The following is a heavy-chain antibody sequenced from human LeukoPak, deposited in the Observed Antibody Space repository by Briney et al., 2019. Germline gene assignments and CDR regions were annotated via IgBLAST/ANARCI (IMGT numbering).Heavy chain of an antibody. CDR2: IRYDADNK. Sequence: GGSLRLSCAASGFTFNNYGMHWVRQAPGKGLEWVAYIRYDADNKKYTGSVQGRFIISRDNSENTLHLQMNSLRAEDTAVYYCAKDLSSYDNSAYNYLFDYWGQGTLVTVSS. D-gene: IGHD3-22*01. CDR1: GFTFNNYG. V-gene: IGHV3-30*02. CDR3: AKDLSSYDNSAYNYLFDY. J-gene: IGHJ4*02.